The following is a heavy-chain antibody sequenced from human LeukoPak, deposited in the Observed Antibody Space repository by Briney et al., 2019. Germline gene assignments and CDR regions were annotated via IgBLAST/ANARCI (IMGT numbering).Heavy chain of an antibody. CDR3: TTYDPSNYYGMDV. CDR2: IRSKAYGGTT. Sequence: GRSLRLSCAASGFTFSTYGMHWVRQAPGKGLEWVGFIRSKAYGGTTEFAASVKGRFTISRDDSKSIAYLQMNSLKTEHTAVYYCTTYDPSNYYGMDVWGQGTTVTVS. J-gene: IGHJ6*02. D-gene: IGHD5-12*01. CDR1: GFTFSTYG. V-gene: IGHV3-49*04.